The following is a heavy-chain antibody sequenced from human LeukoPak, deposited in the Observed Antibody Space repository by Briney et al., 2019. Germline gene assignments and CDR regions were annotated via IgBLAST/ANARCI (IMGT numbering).Heavy chain of an antibody. D-gene: IGHD6-19*01. V-gene: IGHV3-53*01. CDR1: GFSVSSKY. CDR2: LYTAGDT. Sequence: GGSLRLSCAASGFSVSSKYMSWVRQAPGKGLEWVSVLYTAGDTYHADSVKGRFTISRDNSKNTLSLQMNSLRPDDTALYYCAGGQMFTSGGFESWGQGALVTVSS. CDR3: AGGQMFTSGGFES. J-gene: IGHJ4*02.